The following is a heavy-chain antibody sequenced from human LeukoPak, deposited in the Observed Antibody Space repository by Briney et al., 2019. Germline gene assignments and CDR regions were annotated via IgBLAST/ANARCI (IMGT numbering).Heavy chain of an antibody. D-gene: IGHD3-3*01. V-gene: IGHV4-34*01. CDR1: GGSFSGYY. J-gene: IGHJ3*02. Sequence: SETLSLTCTVSGGSFSGYYWSWLRQPPGKGLEWIGEINHSGSTNYNPSLKSRVTISVDTSKNQFSLKLSSVTAADTAVYYCARSGYWSFDAFDIWGQGTMVTVSS. CDR3: ARSGYWSFDAFDI. CDR2: INHSGST.